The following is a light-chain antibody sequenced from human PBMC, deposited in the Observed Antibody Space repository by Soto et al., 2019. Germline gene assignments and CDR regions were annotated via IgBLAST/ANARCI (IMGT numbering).Light chain of an antibody. V-gene: IGLV1-44*01. Sequence: HSVLTQPPSLSGTPGQRVTISCSGSNSNIGRYSVNWYQHFPGTAPKILIYSDDERPSGVPDRFSGSKSGTSASMAISGLQDEDDGESYCAFWDDNLHGPLFGGGAQLTVL. CDR3: AFWDDNLHGPL. J-gene: IGLJ3*02. CDR2: SDD. CDR1: NSNIGRYS.